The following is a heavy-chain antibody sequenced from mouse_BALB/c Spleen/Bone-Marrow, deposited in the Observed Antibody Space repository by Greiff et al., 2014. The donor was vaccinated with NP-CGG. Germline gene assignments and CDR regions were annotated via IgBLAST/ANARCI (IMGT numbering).Heavy chain of an antibody. D-gene: IGHD4-1*01. J-gene: IGHJ4*01. CDR3: ARWEYYAMDY. Sequence: VQLKESGAELVKPGASVKLSCTASGFNIKDTYMHWVKQRPEQGLEWIGRIDPASGNTKYDPKFQGKATITADTSSNTAYLQLSILTSEDTAVYYCARWEYYAMDYWGQGTSVTVSS. CDR2: IDPASGNT. V-gene: IGHV14-3*02. CDR1: GFNIKDTY.